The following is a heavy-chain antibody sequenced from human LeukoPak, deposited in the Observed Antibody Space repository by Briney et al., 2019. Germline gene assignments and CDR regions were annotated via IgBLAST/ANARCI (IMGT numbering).Heavy chain of an antibody. CDR1: GFTFSSYA. CDR3: AKRDDYYLDC. V-gene: IGHV3-23*01. Sequence: GGSLRLSCAASGFTFSSYAMGWVGQAPGKGLEWVSTITGSGTNTYYADSVKGRFTISRDNSKNTLYLQMNSPRVEDTAVYYCAKRDDYYLDCWGQGTLVTVFS. J-gene: IGHJ4*02. CDR2: ITGSGTNT. D-gene: IGHD5-24*01.